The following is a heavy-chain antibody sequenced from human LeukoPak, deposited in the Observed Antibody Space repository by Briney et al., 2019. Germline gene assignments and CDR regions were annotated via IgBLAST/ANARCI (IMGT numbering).Heavy chain of an antibody. V-gene: IGHV3-33*01. J-gene: IGHJ4*02. CDR3: ARTGCSGGSCFLPDY. D-gene: IGHD2-15*01. CDR1: GFTFSSYG. CDR2: IWYDGSNK. Sequence: GGSLRLSCAASGFTFSSYGMHWVRQAPGKGLEWVAVIWYDGSNKYYADSVKGRFTISRDNSKNTLYLQMNSLRAEDTAVYYCARTGCSGGSCFLPDYWGQGTLVTVSS.